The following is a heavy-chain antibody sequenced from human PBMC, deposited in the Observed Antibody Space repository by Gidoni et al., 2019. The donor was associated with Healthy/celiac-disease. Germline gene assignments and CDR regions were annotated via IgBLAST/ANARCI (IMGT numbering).Heavy chain of an antibody. J-gene: IGHJ4*02. D-gene: IGHD4-17*01. CDR3: ASSTVTRFDY. Sequence: QVQLQESGPGLVKPSGTLSLTCAVSGGSISSSNWWSWVRQPLKSRVTISVDKSKNQFSLKLSSVTAADTAVYYCASSTVTRFDYWGQGTLVTVSS. CDR2: VR. V-gene: IGHV4-59*12. CDR1: GGSISSSN.